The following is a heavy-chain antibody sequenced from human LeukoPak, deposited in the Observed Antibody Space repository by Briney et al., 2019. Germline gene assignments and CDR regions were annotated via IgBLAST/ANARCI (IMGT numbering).Heavy chain of an antibody. Sequence: GASVKVSCKASGYTFTSHDINWVRQATGQGLEWMGWMNPNSGNTGYAQKFQGRVTITRNTSISTAYMELSSLRSEDTAVYYCARGATRRLGPARYWGQGTLVTVSS. V-gene: IGHV1-8*03. J-gene: IGHJ4*02. CDR3: ARGATRRLGPARY. D-gene: IGHD1-1*01. CDR2: MNPNSGNT. CDR1: GYTFTSHD.